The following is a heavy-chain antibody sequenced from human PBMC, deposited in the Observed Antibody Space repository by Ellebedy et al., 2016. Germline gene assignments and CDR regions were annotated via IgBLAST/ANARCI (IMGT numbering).Heavy chain of an antibody. V-gene: IGHV4-59*02. CDR1: GGSVSSAY. CDR2: VFHTGTT. Sequence: SETLSLTCNVSGGSVSSAYWNWIRRPPGKGLEWIGYVFHTGTTNYNPSLKSRVTISVDTSKNQFSLKLSSVTAADTAVYYCAREHGSGSYYDYWGQGTLVTVSS. D-gene: IGHD3-10*01. J-gene: IGHJ4*02. CDR3: AREHGSGSYYDY.